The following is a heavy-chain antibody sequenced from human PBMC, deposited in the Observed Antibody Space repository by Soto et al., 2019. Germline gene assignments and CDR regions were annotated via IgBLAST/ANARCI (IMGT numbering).Heavy chain of an antibody. D-gene: IGHD2-21*02. CDR3: AKGDGLSRVVTASFDY. CDR1: GFTFSSYA. Sequence: EVQLLESGGGLVQPGGSLRLSFAASGFTFSSYAMSWVRQAPGKGLEWVSSISGSGGSTYYPDSVKGRFTTSRDNSKNTLDLQMNSLRAEDTAVYYCAKGDGLSRVVTASFDYWGQGTLVTVSS. V-gene: IGHV3-23*01. J-gene: IGHJ4*02. CDR2: ISGSGGST.